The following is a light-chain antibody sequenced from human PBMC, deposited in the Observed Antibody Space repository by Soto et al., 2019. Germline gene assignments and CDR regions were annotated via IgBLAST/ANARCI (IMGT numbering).Light chain of an antibody. CDR2: AAS. V-gene: IGKV1-27*01. CDR3: QQYNSYSQT. J-gene: IGKJ1*01. CDR1: QGISNY. Sequence: DIHMTQSPSSLSASVGDRVSITCRASQGISNYLALYQQKPGKVPKLLIYAASTLQSGVPSRFSGSGSETEFTLAISGLQPGDSATYYCQQYNSYSQTFGQGTKV.